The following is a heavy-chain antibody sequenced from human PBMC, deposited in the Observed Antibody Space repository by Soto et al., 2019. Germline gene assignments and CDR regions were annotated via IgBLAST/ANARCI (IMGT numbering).Heavy chain of an antibody. CDR2: ISYSGGT. J-gene: IGHJ5*02. V-gene: IGHV4-59*01. D-gene: IGHD6-13*01. Sequence: SETLSLTCTVSGGSISSYYWSWIRQPPGKGLEWIGYISYSGGTKYNPSLKSRVTISGDTSKNQFSLKLSSVTAADTAVYYCARDRSSASSWNWLDPWGQGTLVTVSS. CDR3: ARDRSSASSWNWLDP. CDR1: GGSISSYY.